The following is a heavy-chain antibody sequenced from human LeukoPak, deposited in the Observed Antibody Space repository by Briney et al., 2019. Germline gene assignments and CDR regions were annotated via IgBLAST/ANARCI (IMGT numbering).Heavy chain of an antibody. CDR2: ISLTSSYI. J-gene: IGHJ4*02. D-gene: IGHD6-13*01. CDR1: GFIFSDYS. V-gene: IGHV3-21*06. CDR3: ARTPGISAGNDH. Sequence: PGGSLRLSCEASGFIFSDYSMNWVRQAPGKGLEWVSSISLTSSYIYYADSVKGRFTVSRDNAKNLMYLQMNSLRAEDTAFYYCARTPGISAGNDHWGQGTLVTVSS.